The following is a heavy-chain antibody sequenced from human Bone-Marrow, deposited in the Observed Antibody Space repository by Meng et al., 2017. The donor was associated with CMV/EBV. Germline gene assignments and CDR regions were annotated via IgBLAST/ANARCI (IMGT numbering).Heavy chain of an antibody. CDR3: ARGKPGYSSSWYPHFDY. CDR2: IYYSGST. Sequence: SETLSLTCTVSTYSISTDYYWGWIRQPPGKGLEWIGSIYYSGSTYYNPSLKSRVTISVDTSKNQFSLKLSSVTAADTAVYYCARGKPGYSSSWYPHFDYWGQGTLVTVSS. D-gene: IGHD6-13*01. V-gene: IGHV4-38-2*02. J-gene: IGHJ4*02. CDR1: TYSISTDYY.